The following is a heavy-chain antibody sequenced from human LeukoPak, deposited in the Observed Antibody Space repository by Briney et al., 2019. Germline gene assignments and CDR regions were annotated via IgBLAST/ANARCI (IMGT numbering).Heavy chain of an antibody. D-gene: IGHD3-3*01. J-gene: IGHJ4*02. CDR3: AKARGTYDFWSGYSY. V-gene: IGHV3-9*01. CDR2: ISWNSGSI. Sequence: PGRSLRLSCAASGFTFDDYAMHWVRQAPGKGLERVSGISWNSGSIGYADSVKGRFTISRDNAKNSLYLQMNSLRAEDTALYYCAKARGTYDFWSGYSYWGQGTLVTVSS. CDR1: GFTFDDYA.